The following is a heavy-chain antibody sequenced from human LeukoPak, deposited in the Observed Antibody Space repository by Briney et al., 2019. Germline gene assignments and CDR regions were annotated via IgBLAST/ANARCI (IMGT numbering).Heavy chain of an antibody. J-gene: IGHJ4*02. V-gene: IGHV3-23*01. CDR3: AKTTATANPFDY. CDR1: GFTFNSYA. Sequence: GGSLRLSCAASGFTFNSYAMGWVRQAPAKGLEWVSTISAGDDSTYYADSVKGRFTISRDISKNTLYLQMNSLRAEDTAVYYCAKTTATANPFDYWGQGTLVTVSS. CDR2: ISAGDDST. D-gene: IGHD6-13*01.